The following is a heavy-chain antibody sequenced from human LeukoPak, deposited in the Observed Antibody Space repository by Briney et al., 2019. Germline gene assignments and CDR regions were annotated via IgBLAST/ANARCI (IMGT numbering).Heavy chain of an antibody. D-gene: IGHD1-14*01. CDR3: ARVNFNPDY. Sequence: PSETLSLTCTVSGYSISRGYHWGWVRQPPGKGLEWIGSVHQSGSTYYNPSLKSRLTISADTSKNQFSLKLDSVTAADTAVYYCARVNFNPDYSGQGTLVTVSS. CDR1: GYSISRGYH. V-gene: IGHV4-38-2*02. J-gene: IGHJ4*02. CDR2: VHQSGST.